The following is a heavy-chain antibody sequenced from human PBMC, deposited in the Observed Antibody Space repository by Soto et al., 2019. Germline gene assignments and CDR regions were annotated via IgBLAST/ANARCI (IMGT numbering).Heavy chain of an antibody. CDR1: GYSLTELC. V-gene: IGHV1-24*01. Sequence: ASVKVSCQVSGYSLTELCMRWVRQPPGKGAEWIGCFDPEEGKMIYAQNFQRRVTMTEDTSTDTAYMELKSLTSEDTAMYYCATDLGVALAPLSILYFQQWGQGTVVTVSS. J-gene: IGHJ1*01. D-gene: IGHD3-10*01. CDR2: FDPEEGKM. CDR3: ATDLGVALAPLSILYFQQ.